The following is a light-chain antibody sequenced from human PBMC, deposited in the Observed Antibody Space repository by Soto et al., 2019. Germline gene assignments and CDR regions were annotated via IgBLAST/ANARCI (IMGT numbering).Light chain of an antibody. CDR1: QSVTSN. J-gene: IGKJ1*01. CDR3: QQYDTWST. Sequence: EIVMTQSPATLSVSPGERATLSCRASQSVTSNLAWYQQKPGQAPRLIIYGASTRATGIPARFSGSGSGSEFTLTISSLQSEDFAGYYCQQYDTWSTFGQGTKVDIK. CDR2: GAS. V-gene: IGKV3-15*01.